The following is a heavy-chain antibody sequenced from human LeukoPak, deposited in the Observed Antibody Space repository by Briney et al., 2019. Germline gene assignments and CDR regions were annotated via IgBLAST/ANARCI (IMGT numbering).Heavy chain of an antibody. D-gene: IGHD2-2*02. CDR1: GGSFSGYY. CDR2: INHSGST. V-gene: IGHV4-34*01. CDR3: ARRRQLLYGTVNSHGYMDV. J-gene: IGHJ6*03. Sequence: PSETLSLTCAVYGGSFSGYYWSWIRQPPGKGLEWIGEINHSGSTNYNPSLKSRVTISVDTSKNQFSLKVSSVTAADTAVYYCARRRQLLYGTVNSHGYMDVWGKGTTVTISS.